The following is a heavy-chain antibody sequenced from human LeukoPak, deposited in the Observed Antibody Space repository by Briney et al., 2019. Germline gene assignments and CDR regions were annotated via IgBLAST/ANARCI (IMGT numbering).Heavy chain of an antibody. Sequence: GASLRLSCAASGFTFSSYAMRWVRQAPGKGLEWVSSISDSGVYTYYADSVKGRFTISRDNSKNTLCLQMNSLRAEDTAVYYCAKERCSSSSCCVDYWGQGTLVTVSS. CDR1: GFTFSSYA. J-gene: IGHJ4*02. CDR3: AKERCSSSSCCVDY. D-gene: IGHD2-2*01. CDR2: ISDSGVYT. V-gene: IGHV3-23*01.